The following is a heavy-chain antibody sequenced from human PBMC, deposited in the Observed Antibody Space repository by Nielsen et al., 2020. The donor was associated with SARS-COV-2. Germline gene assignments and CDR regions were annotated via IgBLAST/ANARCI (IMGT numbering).Heavy chain of an antibody. CDR2: FDPEDGET. CDR3: ATTFAIFGEVRMDV. Sequence: ASVKVSCKVSGYTLTELSMYWVRQAPGNGFEWMGGFDPEDGETIYAQKFQGRVTMTEDTSPDTAYMELSSLRSEDTAVYYCATTFAIFGEVRMDVWGQGTAVTVSS. D-gene: IGHD3-3*01. J-gene: IGHJ6*02. V-gene: IGHV1-24*01. CDR1: GYTLTELS.